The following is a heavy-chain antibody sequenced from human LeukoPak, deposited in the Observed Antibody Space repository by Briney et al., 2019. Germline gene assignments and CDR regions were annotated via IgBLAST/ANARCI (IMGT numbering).Heavy chain of an antibody. Sequence: SVKVSCKASGGTFSSYAISWVRQAPGQGLEWMGGIIPIFGTANYAQKFQGRVTITADESTSTAYMELSSLRSEDTAVHYCARDRTVTDAFDIWGQGTMVTVSS. CDR3: ARDRTVTDAFDI. J-gene: IGHJ3*02. CDR2: IIPIFGTA. D-gene: IGHD4-11*01. CDR1: GGTFSSYA. V-gene: IGHV1-69*13.